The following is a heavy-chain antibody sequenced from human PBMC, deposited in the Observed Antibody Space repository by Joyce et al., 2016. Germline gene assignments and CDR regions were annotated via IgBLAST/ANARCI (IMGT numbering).Heavy chain of an antibody. CDR3: VTGLCIGTACHWDDAFDV. Sequence: ESGGGLVKPGGSLRLSCAASGFSFRNAWVTWVRQAPGKGLAWVGSVKSKSQGGTTDYAAPVKGRFTISRDDSRDTAYLQMNSLKSEDTGVYFCVTGLCIGTACHWDDAFDVWGQGTMVTVSS. CDR1: GFSFRNAW. D-gene: IGHD2-2*01. CDR2: VKSKSQGGTT. J-gene: IGHJ3*01. V-gene: IGHV3-15*01.